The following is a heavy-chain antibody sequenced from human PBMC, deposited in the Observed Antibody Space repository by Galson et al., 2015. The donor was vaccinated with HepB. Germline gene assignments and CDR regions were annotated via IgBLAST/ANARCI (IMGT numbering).Heavy chain of an antibody. CDR2: IWYDGRAQ. J-gene: IGHJ4*02. V-gene: IGHV3-33*06. D-gene: IGHD3-22*01. CDR1: GFIFRNYG. CDR3: AKLDSSGCS. Sequence: SLRLSCATSGFIFRNYGMHWVRQAPGKGLAWVAVIWYDGRAQKYADSVRGRFTISRDNSRNTLYLQMSSLRVEDTALYYYAKLDSSGCSWGQGTLVTVSS.